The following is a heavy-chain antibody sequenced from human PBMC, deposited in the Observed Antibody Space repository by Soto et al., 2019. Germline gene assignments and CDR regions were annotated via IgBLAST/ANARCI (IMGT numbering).Heavy chain of an antibody. Sequence: SETLSLTCTVSGGSFKIGSYSWSWSRQPPGKGLEWIGYVYHTGRTSYNHSLKSRVSISMATSKNQFSLKLDSVTAADTAVYFCARDVAYFDSWGQGTLVTVSS. CDR2: VYHTGRT. J-gene: IGHJ4*02. CDR3: ARDVAYFDS. V-gene: IGHV4-61*01. CDR1: GGSFKIGSYS.